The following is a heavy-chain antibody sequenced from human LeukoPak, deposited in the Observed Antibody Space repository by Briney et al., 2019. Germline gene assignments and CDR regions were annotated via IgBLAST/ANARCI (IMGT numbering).Heavy chain of an antibody. CDR1: GYTFTSYG. CDR3: ARDSEKVLLWFGELSPPDY. J-gene: IGHJ4*02. CDR2: TSAYNGNT. D-gene: IGHD3-10*01. V-gene: IGHV1-18*01. Sequence: ASVKVSCKASGYTFTSYGISWVRQAPGQGLEWMGWTSAYNGNTNYAQKLQGRVTMTTDTSTSTAYMELRSLRSDDTAVYYCARDSEKVLLWFGELSPPDYWGQGTLVTVSS.